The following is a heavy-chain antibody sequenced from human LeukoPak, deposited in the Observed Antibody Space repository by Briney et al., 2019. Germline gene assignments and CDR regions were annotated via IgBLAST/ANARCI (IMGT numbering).Heavy chain of an antibody. D-gene: IGHD1-26*01. CDR1: GFTFKTYN. CDR3: ARDSSGSYYVLDY. Sequence: NPGGSLRLSCAASGFTFKTYNMNWVRQAPGKGLEWISYISSSGDYIYHADSVEGRFTIFRDSAKNSLFLQMNSLRAEDTAVYYCARDSSGSYYVLDYWGQGTLVTVSS. V-gene: IGHV3-21*05. J-gene: IGHJ4*02. CDR2: ISSSGDYI.